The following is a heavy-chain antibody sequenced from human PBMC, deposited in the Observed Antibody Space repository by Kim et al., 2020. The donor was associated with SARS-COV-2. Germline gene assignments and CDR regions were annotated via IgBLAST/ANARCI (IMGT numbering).Heavy chain of an antibody. V-gene: IGHV3-9*01. CDR2: ISWNGGSI. J-gene: IGHJ4*02. CDR1: GFTFDDYA. D-gene: IGHD6-13*01. Sequence: GGSLRLSCAASGFTFDDYAMHWVRQAPGKGLEWVSGISWNGGSIGYADSVKGRFTISRDNAKNSLYLQMNSLRAEDTALYYCAKDWSGSWKGGYYFDYWGQGTLVTVSS. CDR3: AKDWSGSWKGGYYFDY.